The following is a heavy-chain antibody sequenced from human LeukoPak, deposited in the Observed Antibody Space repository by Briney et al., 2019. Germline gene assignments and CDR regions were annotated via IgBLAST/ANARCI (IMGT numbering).Heavy chain of an antibody. CDR1: GGSISSYY. CDR3: ATVPGGLRLGELSPRDY. Sequence: SETLSLTCTVSGGSISSYYWSWIRQPPGKGLEWIGYIYFSGSTNYNPSLKSRVTISVDTSKNQFSLKLSSVTAADTAVYYCATVPGGLRLGELSPRDYWGQGTLVTVSS. J-gene: IGHJ4*02. CDR2: IYFSGST. D-gene: IGHD3-16*02. V-gene: IGHV4-59*01.